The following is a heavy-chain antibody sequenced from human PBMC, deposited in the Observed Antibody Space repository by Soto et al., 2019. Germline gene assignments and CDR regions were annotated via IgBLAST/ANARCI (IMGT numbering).Heavy chain of an antibody. V-gene: IGHV4-4*07. J-gene: IGHJ4*02. Sequence: PSETLSLTCTVSGASISGFYWSWIRKSAGKGLEWIGRIYATGTTDYNPSLKSRVMMSVDTSKKQFSLKLRSVTAADTAVYYCARGGQDFWSGPFDYWGQGALVTVSS. CDR1: GASISGFY. D-gene: IGHD3-3*01. CDR3: ARGGQDFWSGPFDY. CDR2: IYATGTT.